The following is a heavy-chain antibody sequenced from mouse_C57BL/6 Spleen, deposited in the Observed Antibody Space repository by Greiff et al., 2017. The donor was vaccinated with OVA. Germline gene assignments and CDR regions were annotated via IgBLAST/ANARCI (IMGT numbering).Heavy chain of an antibody. J-gene: IGHJ4*01. Sequence: QVQLKQPGAELVMPGASVQLSCKASGYTFTRYWMHWVKPRPGQGLAWIGEIDPSASYTNYNQKFPGKSTLTVATSSRTAYMQLSSLTSEDSAVYYCARGSDAMDYWGKGTSVTVSS. V-gene: IGHV1-69*01. CDR3: ARGSDAMDY. CDR2: IDPSASYT. D-gene: IGHD1-1*01. CDR1: GYTFTRYW.